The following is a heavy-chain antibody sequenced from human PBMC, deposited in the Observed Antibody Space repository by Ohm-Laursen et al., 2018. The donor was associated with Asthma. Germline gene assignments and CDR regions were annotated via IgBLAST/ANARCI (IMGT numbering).Heavy chain of an antibody. V-gene: IGHV3-30*18. CDR3: AKGDLGWYGNSAYSH. Sequence: SLRLSCAASGFTVSSNYMSWVRQAPGKGLEWVAVISYDGSNKYYADSVKGRFTISRDNSKNTLYLQMNSLRAEDTALYYCAKGDLGWYGNSAYSHWGQGTLVTVSS. CDR1: GFTVSSNY. D-gene: IGHD3-22*01. CDR2: ISYDGSNK. J-gene: IGHJ4*02.